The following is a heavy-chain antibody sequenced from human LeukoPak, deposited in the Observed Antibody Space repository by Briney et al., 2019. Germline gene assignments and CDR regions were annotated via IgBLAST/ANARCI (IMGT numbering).Heavy chain of an antibody. J-gene: IGHJ4*02. CDR1: GFTLSSYA. V-gene: IGHV3-23*01. D-gene: IGHD6-13*01. Sequence: GGSLRLSCAASGFTLSSYAMSWVRQAPGKGLEWVSATSSSDAGTYHAESVRGWFTISRDNSKNTLYLQMNSLRAEDAAVYYCARIAAAGTAFDYWGQGTLVTVSS. CDR2: TSSSDAGT. CDR3: ARIAAAGTAFDY.